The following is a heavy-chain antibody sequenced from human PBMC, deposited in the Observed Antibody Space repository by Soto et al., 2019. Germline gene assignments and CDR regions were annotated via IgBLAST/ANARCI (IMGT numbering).Heavy chain of an antibody. CDR1: GFTFSRYS. V-gene: IGHV3-21*01. Sequence: GGSLRLSCAASGFTFSRYSMNWVRQAPGKGLEWVSSISSTTNYIYYADSMKGRFTVSRDNAKNSVYLDMNSLSAEDTAVYYCARESEDPTSNFDYWGQGTLVTVSS. CDR3: ARESEDPTSNFDY. CDR2: ISSTTNYI. J-gene: IGHJ4*02.